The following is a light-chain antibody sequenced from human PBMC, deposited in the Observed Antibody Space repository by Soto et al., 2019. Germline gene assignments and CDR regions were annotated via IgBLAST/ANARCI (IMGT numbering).Light chain of an antibody. J-gene: IGKJ5*01. CDR2: AAS. CDR3: QQLLSYPIT. CDR1: QGSSTY. V-gene: IGKV1-9*01. Sequence: DIQLTQSPSFLSASVGDRVTITCRASQGSSTYLAWYQQKPGKAPKLLIYAASTLQSGVPLSFSGSGSGTSFTLTISSLQPEDFAAYYCQQLLSYPITFGQGTRLEIK.